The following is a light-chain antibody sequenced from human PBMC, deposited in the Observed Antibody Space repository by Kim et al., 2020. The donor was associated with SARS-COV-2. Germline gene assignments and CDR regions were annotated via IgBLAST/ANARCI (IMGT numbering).Light chain of an antibody. CDR3: QHYGGSLFS. J-gene: IGKJ2*03. CDR1: QGGSSSY. CDR2: GVS. Sequence: SPGERATLSSMASQGGSSSYLAWYQQKPGQAARLLIYGVSSRAPGIPDRFSGGGSGTDFTLTISRLEPEDFAVYYCQHYGGSLFSFGQGTKLEI. V-gene: IGKV3-20*01.